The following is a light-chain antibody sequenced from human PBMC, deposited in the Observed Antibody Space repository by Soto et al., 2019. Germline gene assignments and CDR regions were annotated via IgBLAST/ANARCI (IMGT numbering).Light chain of an antibody. J-gene: IGLJ1*01. CDR2: GVT. V-gene: IGLV2-14*01. CDR1: GSDIGAYNY. Sequence: QSVLAQPASVSGSPGQSITISCTGSGSDIGAYNYVSWYQQHPGKAPKLLIHGVTRRPSGVSSRFSASKSAYTASLTISGPQAEDEATYFCSSITTSYFYVFGPGTNVTVL. CDR3: SSITTSYFYV.